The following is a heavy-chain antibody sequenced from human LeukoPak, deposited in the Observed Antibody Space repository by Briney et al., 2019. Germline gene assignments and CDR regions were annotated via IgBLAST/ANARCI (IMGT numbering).Heavy chain of an antibody. CDR3: ARPHYYDSIGYYFDY. CDR1: GYIFTNYW. CDR2: IYPGDSDI. V-gene: IGHV5-51*01. D-gene: IGHD3-22*01. Sequence: PGASLQISCKGSGYIFTNYWIGWVRQLPGNGLEWMGIIYPGDSDIRVSPSFQGQVTISADKSISTAYLQWSSLKASDTAIYYCARPHYYDSIGYYFDYWGQGTLVTVSS. J-gene: IGHJ4*02.